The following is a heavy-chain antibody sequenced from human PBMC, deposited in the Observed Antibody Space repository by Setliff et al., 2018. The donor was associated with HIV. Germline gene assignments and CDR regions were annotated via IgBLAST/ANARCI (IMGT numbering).Heavy chain of an antibody. J-gene: IGHJ5*02. CDR2: INHSGST. D-gene: IGHD6-6*01. V-gene: IGHV4-34*01. CDR1: NGSFSNYY. Sequence: KTSETLSLTCAVYNGSFSNYYWTWIRRPPGKGLEWIGEINHSGSTNYNPSLKSRVTISVDTSKKQFSLNLRSVTAADTAVYYCARGLTARRVGNFDPWGQGTLVTVSS. CDR3: ARGLTARRVGNFDP.